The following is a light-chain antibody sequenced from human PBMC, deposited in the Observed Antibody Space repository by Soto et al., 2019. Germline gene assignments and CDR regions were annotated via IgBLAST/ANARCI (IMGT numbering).Light chain of an antibody. CDR2: EGS. Sequence: QSALTQPASVSGSPGQSITISCTGTSSDVGSYNLVSWYQQHPGKAPKLMIYEGSKRPSGVSNRFSGSKSGNTASLTISGIQAEDEADYYCCSYAGSSTFALFGTGTKLTVL. J-gene: IGLJ1*01. V-gene: IGLV2-23*03. CDR1: SSDVGSYNL. CDR3: CSYAGSSTFAL.